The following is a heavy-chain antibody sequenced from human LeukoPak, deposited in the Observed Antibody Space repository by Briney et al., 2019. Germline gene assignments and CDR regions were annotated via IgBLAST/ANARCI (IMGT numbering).Heavy chain of an antibody. Sequence: GEPLKISCKGSGYSFTSYWIGWVRQMPGKVLEWMEIIYPGDSDTRYSPSFQGQVTISADKSISTAYLQWSSLKASDTAMYYCARLHCSSTSCYFDYWGQGTLVTVSS. D-gene: IGHD2-2*01. J-gene: IGHJ4*02. CDR1: GYSFTSYW. V-gene: IGHV5-51*01. CDR2: IYPGDSDT. CDR3: ARLHCSSTSCYFDY.